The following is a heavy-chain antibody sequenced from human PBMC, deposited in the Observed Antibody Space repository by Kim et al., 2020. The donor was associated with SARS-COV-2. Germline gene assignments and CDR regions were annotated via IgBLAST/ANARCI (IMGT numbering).Heavy chain of an antibody. D-gene: IGHD2-2*01. CDR3: ARGPAATYYYGMDV. J-gene: IGHJ6*02. Sequence: NPSLKSRVTLSVDTSKNQFSLKLSSVTAADTAVYYCARGPAATYYYGMDVWGQGTTVTVSS. V-gene: IGHV4-59*09.